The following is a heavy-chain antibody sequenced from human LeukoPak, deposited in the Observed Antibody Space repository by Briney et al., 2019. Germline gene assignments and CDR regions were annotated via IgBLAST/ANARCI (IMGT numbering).Heavy chain of an antibody. V-gene: IGHV3-21*01. CDR3: ARDFAATPYYFDY. CDR2: ISSSSSYI. CDR1: GFTFSSNS. J-gene: IGHJ4*02. D-gene: IGHD6-25*01. Sequence: PGGSLRLSCAASGFTFSSNSMNWVRQAPGKGLEWVSSISSSSSYIYYADSVKGRFTISRDNAKNSLYLQMNSLRAEDTAVYYCARDFAATPYYFDYWGQGTLVTVSA.